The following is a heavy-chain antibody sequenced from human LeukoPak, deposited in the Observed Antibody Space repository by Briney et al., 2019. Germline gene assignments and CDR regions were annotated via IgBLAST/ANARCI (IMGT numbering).Heavy chain of an antibody. CDR1: GCTFTSYV. Sequence: GASVKVSCKASGCTFTSYVINSVGQATGQGVEWMGWMNPNSSSTNYAQKFQGRVTMTRDKSNSTAYMELSRLRSDDTALYYCARDPAYERGWFDPWGQGTLVTVSS. D-gene: IGHD3-22*01. V-gene: IGHV1-2*02. CDR3: ARDPAYERGWFDP. CDR2: MNPNSSST. J-gene: IGHJ5*02.